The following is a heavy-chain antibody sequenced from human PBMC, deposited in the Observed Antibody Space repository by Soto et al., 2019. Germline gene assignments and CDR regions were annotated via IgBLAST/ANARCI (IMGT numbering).Heavy chain of an antibody. CDR1: GGTFSSYT. D-gene: IGHD1-26*01. Sequence: SVKVSCKASGGTFSSYTISWVRQAPGQGLEWKGRIIPILGIANYAKKIQGRVTITADKSTSTAYMELSSLSSEDTAVYYCLVGAGDAFDIWGQGTMVTVSS. CDR2: IIPILGIA. J-gene: IGHJ3*02. CDR3: LVGAGDAFDI. V-gene: IGHV1-69*02.